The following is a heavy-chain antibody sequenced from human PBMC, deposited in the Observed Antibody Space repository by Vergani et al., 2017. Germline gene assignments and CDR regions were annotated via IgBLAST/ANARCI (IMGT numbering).Heavy chain of an antibody. V-gene: IGHV4-34*01. CDR1: GGSFSGYY. Sequence: QVQLQQWGAGLLKPSETLSLTCAVYGGSFSGYYWSWIRQPPGKGLEWIGEINHSGSTNCNPSLKSRVTISVDTSKNQFSLKLSSVTAADTAVYYCARNRPPDYSSDYWGQGTLVTVSS. D-gene: IGHD4-11*01. CDR3: ARNRPPDYSSDY. J-gene: IGHJ4*02. CDR2: INHSGST.